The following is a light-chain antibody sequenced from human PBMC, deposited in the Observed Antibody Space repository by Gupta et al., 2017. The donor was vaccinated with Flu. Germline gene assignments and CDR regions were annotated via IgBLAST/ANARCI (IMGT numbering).Light chain of an antibody. CDR2: AAS. CDR1: QTITTY. J-gene: IGKJ2*02. V-gene: IGKV1-39*01. Sequence: DIQMTQSPSSLSASVGDRVTITCRASQTITTYLHWYQQKPGRAPSLLIYAASTLQSGVPSRFSGSGSGTDFTLTITSLQPEDFATYYCQQSDSMPGTFGQGTKLEIK. CDR3: QQSDSMPGT.